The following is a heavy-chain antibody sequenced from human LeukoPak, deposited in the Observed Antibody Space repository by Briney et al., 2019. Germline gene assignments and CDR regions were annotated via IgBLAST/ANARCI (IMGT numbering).Heavy chain of an antibody. CDR3: ARGSQGSPYYFDY. CDR2: INHSGST. Sequence: SETLSLTCAVYGGSFSGYYWSWICQPPGKGLEWIGEINHSGSTNYNPSLKSRVTISVDTSKNQFSLKLSSVTAADTAVYYCARGSQGSPYYFDYWGQGTLVTVSS. CDR1: GGSFSGYY. J-gene: IGHJ4*02. V-gene: IGHV4-34*01.